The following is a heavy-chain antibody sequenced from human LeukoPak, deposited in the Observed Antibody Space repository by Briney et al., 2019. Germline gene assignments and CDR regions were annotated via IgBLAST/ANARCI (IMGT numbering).Heavy chain of an antibody. CDR1: GYSISSGHY. Sequence: PSETLSLTCTVSGYSISSGHYWGWIRQPPGKGLEWIGGMYHSGSTYYNPSLKSRVTISVDTSKNQFSLKLTSMTAADTAVYYCARHPDLDYWGQGILVTVSS. CDR2: MYHSGST. J-gene: IGHJ4*02. CDR3: ARHPDLDY. V-gene: IGHV4-38-2*02.